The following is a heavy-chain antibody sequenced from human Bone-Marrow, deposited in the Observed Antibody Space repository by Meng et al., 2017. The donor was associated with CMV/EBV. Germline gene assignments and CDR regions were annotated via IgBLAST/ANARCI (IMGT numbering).Heavy chain of an antibody. CDR1: GFTFSSYA. CDR3: AKDVDFWSGYPIDY. D-gene: IGHD3-3*01. J-gene: IGHJ4*02. V-gene: IGHV3-23*01. Sequence: GESLKISCAASGFTFSSYAMSWVRQAPGKGLEWVSAISGSGGSTYYADSVKGRFTISRDNSKNTLYLQMNSLRAEDTAVYYCAKDVDFWSGYPIDYWGQGTLVTVSS. CDR2: ISGSGGST.